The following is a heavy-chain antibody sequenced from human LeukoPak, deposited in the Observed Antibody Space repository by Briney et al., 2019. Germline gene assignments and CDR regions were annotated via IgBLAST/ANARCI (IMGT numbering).Heavy chain of an antibody. Sequence: GASVKVSCKASGYTFTGYYMHWVRQAPGQGLEWMGWISAYNGNTNYAQKLQGRVTMTTDTSTSTAYMELSSLRSEDTAVYYCARGKVAAAGTSYFDYWGQGTLVTVSS. D-gene: IGHD6-13*01. V-gene: IGHV1-18*04. CDR1: GYTFTGYY. J-gene: IGHJ4*02. CDR2: ISAYNGNT. CDR3: ARGKVAAAGTSYFDY.